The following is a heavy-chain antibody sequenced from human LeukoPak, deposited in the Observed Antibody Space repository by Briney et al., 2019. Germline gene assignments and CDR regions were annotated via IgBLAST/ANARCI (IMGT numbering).Heavy chain of an antibody. Sequence: SETLSLTCFVSGGSISGSHWGWLRQSPGKGLEGIGYIHYTGITDYNPSLRSRLNLSIDLSKNQFSLRLSSVTAADTAVYYCARTGGDCSSGLCYYAMDVWGQGTTVTVS. J-gene: IGHJ6*02. D-gene: IGHD2-21*02. V-gene: IGHV4-59*01. CDR2: IHYTGIT. CDR1: GGSISGSH. CDR3: ARTGGDCSSGLCYYAMDV.